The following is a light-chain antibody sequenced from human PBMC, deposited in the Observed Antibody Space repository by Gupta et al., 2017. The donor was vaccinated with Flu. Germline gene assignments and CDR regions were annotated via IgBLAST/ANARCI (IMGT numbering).Light chain of an antibody. J-gene: IGKJ2*01. Sequence: EIVMTQSPATLSVSPGERDTLSCRASQSVSSNLAWYQQKSGQAPRLLIYGASTRATGIPARFSGSGSTTEFTLTISSLQSEDFAVYYCQQYNYYYTFGQGTKLEIK. CDR2: GAS. CDR1: QSVSSN. CDR3: QQYNYYYT. V-gene: IGKV3-15*01.